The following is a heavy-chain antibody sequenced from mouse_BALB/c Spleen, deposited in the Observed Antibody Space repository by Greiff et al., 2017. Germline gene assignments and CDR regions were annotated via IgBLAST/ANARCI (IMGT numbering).Heavy chain of an antibody. V-gene: IGHV1-20*02. CDR2: INPYNGDT. J-gene: IGHJ4*01. CDR1: GYSFTGYF. Sequence: EVHLVESGPELVKPGASVKISCKASGYSFTGYFMNWVMQSHGKSLEWIGRINPYNGDTFYNQKFKGKATLTVDKSSSTAHMELRSLASEDSAVYYCAREYRYDVGYAMDYWGQGTSVTVSS. CDR3: AREYRYDVGYAMDY. D-gene: IGHD2-14*01.